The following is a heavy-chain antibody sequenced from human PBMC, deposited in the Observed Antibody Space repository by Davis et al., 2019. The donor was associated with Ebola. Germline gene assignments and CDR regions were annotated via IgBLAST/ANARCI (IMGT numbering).Heavy chain of an antibody. D-gene: IGHD6-6*01. CDR1: GYTFTSYA. J-gene: IGHJ6*02. Sequence: AASVKVSCKASGYTFTSYAMHWVRQAPGQRLAWMGWINAGNGNTKYSQKFQGRVTITRDTSASTAYMELSSLRSEDTAVYYWARGSSKAYYYYGMDVWGQGTTVTVSS. CDR3: ARGSSKAYYYYGMDV. V-gene: IGHV1-3*01. CDR2: INAGNGNT.